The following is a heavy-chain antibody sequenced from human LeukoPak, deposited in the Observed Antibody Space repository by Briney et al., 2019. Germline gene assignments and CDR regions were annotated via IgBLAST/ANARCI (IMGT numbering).Heavy chain of an antibody. CDR1: GYTFTSYA. CDR3: ARDLHVRYGSGSYYKMRGNWFDP. V-gene: IGHV7-4-1*02. J-gene: IGHJ5*02. D-gene: IGHD3-10*01. Sequence: ASVKVSCKASGYTFTSYAMNWVRQAPGQGLEWMGWINTNTGNPTYAQGFTGRFVFSLDTSVSTAYLQISSLKAEDTAVYYCARDLHVRYGSGSYYKMRGNWFDPWGQGTLVTVSS. CDR2: INTNTGNP.